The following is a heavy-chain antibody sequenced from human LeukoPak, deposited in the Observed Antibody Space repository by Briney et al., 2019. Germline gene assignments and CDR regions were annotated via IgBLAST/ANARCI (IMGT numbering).Heavy chain of an antibody. CDR2: IRYDGSNK. D-gene: IGHD3-22*01. V-gene: IGHV3-30*02. Sequence: PGGSLRLSCAASGFTFSSYGMHWVRQAPGKGLEWVAFIRYDGSNKYYADSVKGRFTIFRDNSKNTLYLQMNSLRAEDTAVYYCARGNYYDSSGYYSEFDYWGQGTLVTVSS. CDR1: GFTFSSYG. J-gene: IGHJ4*02. CDR3: ARGNYYDSSGYYSEFDY.